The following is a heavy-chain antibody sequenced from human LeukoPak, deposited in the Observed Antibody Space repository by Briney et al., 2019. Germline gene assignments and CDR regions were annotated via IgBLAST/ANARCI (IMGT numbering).Heavy chain of an antibody. V-gene: IGHV3-23*01. CDR3: AKMEGPYSGSYIDY. J-gene: IGHJ4*02. CDR1: GFTFSSYA. CDR2: ISGSGGST. Sequence: GGSLRLSCAASGFTFSSYAMSWVRKAPGKGLEWVSAISGSGGSTYYADSVKGRFTISRDNSKNTLYLQMNSLRAEDTAVYYCAKMEGPYSGSYIDYWGQGTLVTVSS. D-gene: IGHD1-26*01.